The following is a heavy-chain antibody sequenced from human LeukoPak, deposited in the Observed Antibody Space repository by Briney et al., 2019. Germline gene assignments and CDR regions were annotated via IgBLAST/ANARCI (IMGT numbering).Heavy chain of an antibody. V-gene: IGHV1-8*01. CDR2: LNPNSGNT. J-gene: IGHJ4*02. CDR1: GYTFTSYD. D-gene: IGHD3-3*01. CDR3: ARGRRNGDFWSGYDIDY. Sequence: ASGKVSCKASGYTFTSYDINWVRHATGQGLEWMGGLNPNSGNTGYAQKFQGRVTMTRNTSISTAYMELSSLRSGNPAVFYCARGRRNGDFWSGYDIDYWGQGILVTVSS.